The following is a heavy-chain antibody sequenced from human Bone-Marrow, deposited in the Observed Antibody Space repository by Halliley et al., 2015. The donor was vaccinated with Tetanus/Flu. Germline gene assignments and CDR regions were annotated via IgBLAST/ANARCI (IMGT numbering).Heavy chain of an antibody. CDR2: IDPSDSYT. CDR3: GRSGTKIAGRPGHGLDV. V-gene: IGHV5-10-1*01. D-gene: IGHD6-6*01. CDR1: GYSFTTYW. Sequence: QLVQSGAEVKKPGESLRISCKGSGYSFTTYWIDWVRQMPGKGLEWIGRIDPSDSYTDYTPSFQGHVTISADKAISTAFLQWSSLKASDTAVFYCGRSGTKIAGRPGHGLDVWGQGTTVTGSS. J-gene: IGHJ6*02.